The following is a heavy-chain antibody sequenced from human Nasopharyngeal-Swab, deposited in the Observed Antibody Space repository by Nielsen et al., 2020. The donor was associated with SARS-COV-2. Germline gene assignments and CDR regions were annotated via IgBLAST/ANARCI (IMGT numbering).Heavy chain of an antibody. CDR2: ISYDGSNK. CDR3: AKVKLERRGGDY. J-gene: IGHJ4*02. CDR1: GFTFSSYG. Sequence: GESLKISCAASGFTFSSYGMHWVRQAPGKGLEWVAVISYDGSNKYYADSVKGRFTISRDNSKNTLYLQMNSLRAEDTAVYYCAKVKLERRGGDYWGQGTLVTVSS. V-gene: IGHV3-30*18. D-gene: IGHD1-1*01.